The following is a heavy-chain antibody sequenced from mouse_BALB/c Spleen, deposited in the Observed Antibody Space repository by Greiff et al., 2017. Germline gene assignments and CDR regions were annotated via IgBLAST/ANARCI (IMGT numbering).Heavy chain of an antibody. CDR2: INPSNGGT. V-gene: IGHV1S81*02. CDR1: GYTFTSYY. J-gene: IGHJ4*01. D-gene: IGHD2-1*01. Sequence: QVQLKQSGAELVKPGASVKLSCKASGYTFTSYYMYWVKQRPGQGLEWIGEINPSNGGTNFNEKFKSKATLTVDKSSSTAYMQLSSLTSEDSAVYYCTRDGNYRYYAMDYWGQGTSVTVSS. CDR3: TRDGNYRYYAMDY.